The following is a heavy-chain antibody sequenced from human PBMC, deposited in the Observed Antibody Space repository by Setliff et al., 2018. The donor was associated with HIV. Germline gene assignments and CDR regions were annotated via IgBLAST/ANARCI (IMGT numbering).Heavy chain of an antibody. V-gene: IGHV3-15*01. D-gene: IGHD5-12*01. J-gene: IGHJ5*02. Sequence: GGSLRLSCAASGFTFSDVWVNWVRQAPGRGLEWVGRIKNRPAGGTTEYAAPVKGRFTISRDDSKNMAYLQMNSLKTEDTAVYYCTTEDPWLRFGHWGQGTLVTVSS. CDR3: TTEDPWLRFGH. CDR1: GFTFSDVW. CDR2: IKNRPAGGTT.